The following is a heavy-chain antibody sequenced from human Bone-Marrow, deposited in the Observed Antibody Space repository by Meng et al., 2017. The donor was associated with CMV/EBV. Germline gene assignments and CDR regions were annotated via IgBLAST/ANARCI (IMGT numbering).Heavy chain of an antibody. CDR2: ISSSSYI. V-gene: IGHV3-21*01. CDR1: GFTFSSYS. D-gene: IGHD3-22*01. Sequence: GESLKISCAASGFTFSSYSMNWVRQAPGKGLEWVSSISSSSYIYYADSVKGRFTISRDNAKNSLYLQMNSLRAEDTAVYYCAREIPDSSGYYYRYDYYYGMDVWGQGTTVTVSS. CDR3: AREIPDSSGYYYRYDYYYGMDV. J-gene: IGHJ6*02.